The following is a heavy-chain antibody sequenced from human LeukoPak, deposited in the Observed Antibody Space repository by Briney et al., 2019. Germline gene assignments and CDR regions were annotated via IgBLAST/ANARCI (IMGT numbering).Heavy chain of an antibody. Sequence: SETLSLTCTVSGYSISSGYYWGWIRQPPGKGLEWIGSIYHSGSTYYNPSLKSRVTISVDTSKNQFSLKLSSVTAADTAMYYCARYNWNDVGAFDIWGQGTMVTVSS. CDR1: GYSISSGYY. V-gene: IGHV4-38-2*02. J-gene: IGHJ3*02. D-gene: IGHD1-1*01. CDR2: IYHSGST. CDR3: ARYNWNDVGAFDI.